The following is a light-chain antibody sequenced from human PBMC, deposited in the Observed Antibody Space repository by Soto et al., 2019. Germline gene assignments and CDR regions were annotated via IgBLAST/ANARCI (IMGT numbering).Light chain of an antibody. CDR1: QSISSY. CDR3: PQSYSTPWT. CDR2: AAS. Sequence: DIQMTQSPSSLSASVGDRVTITCRASQSISSYLNWYQQKPWKAPKLLIYAASSLQSGVPSRFSGSGSGTDFTLTISILQPEDFATYYCPQSYSTPWTFGQGTKVEIK. V-gene: IGKV1-39*01. J-gene: IGKJ1*01.